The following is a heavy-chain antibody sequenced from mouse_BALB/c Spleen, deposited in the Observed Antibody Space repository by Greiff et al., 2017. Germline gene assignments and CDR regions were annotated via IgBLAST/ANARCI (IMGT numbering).Heavy chain of an antibody. CDR1: GFTFSSYA. CDR2: ISSGGST. J-gene: IGHJ3*01. Sequence: EVQLQESGGGLVKPGGSLKLSCAASGFTFSSYAMSWVRQTPEKRLEWVASISSGGSTYYPDSVKGRFTISRDNARNILYLQMSSLRSEDTAMYYCARVFYRYDVAWFAYWGQGTLVTVSA. V-gene: IGHV5-6-5*01. CDR3: ARVFYRYDVAWFAY. D-gene: IGHD2-14*01.